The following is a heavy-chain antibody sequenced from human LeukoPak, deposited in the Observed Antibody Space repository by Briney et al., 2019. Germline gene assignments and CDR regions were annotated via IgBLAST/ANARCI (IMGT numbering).Heavy chain of an antibody. D-gene: IGHD3-3*01. CDR3: ARHDYDFWSGYYFNWYFDL. V-gene: IGHV4-39*01. J-gene: IGHJ2*01. CDR2: IYYSGST. Sequence: PSETLSLTCTVSGGSISSSSYYWGWIRQPPGKGLEWIGSIYYSGSTYYNPSLKSRVTISVDTSKNQFSLKLSSVTAADTAVYYCARHDYDFWSGYYFNWYFDLWGRGTLVTVSS. CDR1: GGSISSSSYY.